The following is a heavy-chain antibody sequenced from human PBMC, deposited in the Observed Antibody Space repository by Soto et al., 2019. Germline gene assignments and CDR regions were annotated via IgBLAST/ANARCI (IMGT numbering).Heavy chain of an antibody. J-gene: IGHJ4*02. D-gene: IGHD3-3*01. V-gene: IGHV4-31*03. CDR3: ARVQIFGVVIMGYYFDY. CDR1: GGSISSGGYY. CDR2: IYYSGST. Sequence: SETLSLTCTVSGGSISSGGYYWSWIRQHPGKGLEWIGYIYYSGSTYYNPSLKSRVTISVDTSKNQFSLKLSSVTAADTAVYYCARVQIFGVVIMGYYFDYWGQGTLVTVSS.